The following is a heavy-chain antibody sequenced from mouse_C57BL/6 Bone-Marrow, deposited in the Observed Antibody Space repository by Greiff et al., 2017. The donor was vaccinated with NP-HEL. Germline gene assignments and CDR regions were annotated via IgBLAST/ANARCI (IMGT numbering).Heavy chain of an antibody. CDR2: ISNGGGST. CDR1: GFTFSDYY. J-gene: IGHJ1*03. CDR3: TRDRYFDV. Sequence: EVQGVESGGGLVQPGGSLKLSCAASGFTFSDYYMYWVRQTPEKRLEWVAYISNGGGSTYYPDTVKGRFTISRDNAKNTLYLQMSRLKSEDTAMYYCTRDRYFDVWGTGTTVTVSS. V-gene: IGHV5-12*01.